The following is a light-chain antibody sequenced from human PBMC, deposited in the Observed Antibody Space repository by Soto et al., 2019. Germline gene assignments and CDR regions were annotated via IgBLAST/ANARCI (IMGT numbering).Light chain of an antibody. J-gene: IGLJ2*01. CDR2: DVS. CDR3: SSYTAITTTRV. V-gene: IGLV2-14*03. CDR1: SSDVGGYNY. Sequence: QSALTQPASVSGSRGQSITISCTGTSSDVGGYNYVSWYQQHPGKAPQLMIYDVSSRPSGVSLRFSGSKSGNTASLTISGLQAEDEAYYFCSSYTAITTTRVFGGGTKLTVL.